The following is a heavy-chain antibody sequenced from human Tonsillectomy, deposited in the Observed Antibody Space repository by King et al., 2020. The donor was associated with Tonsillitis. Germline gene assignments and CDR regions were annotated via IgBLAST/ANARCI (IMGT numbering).Heavy chain of an antibody. CDR2: IKSKTEGGTT. D-gene: IGHD3-3*01. CDR1: GFTFSNAW. J-gene: IGHJ6*03. Sequence: ELQLVESGGGLVKPGGSLRLSCAASGFTFSNAWMSWVRQAPGKGLEWVGRIKSKTEGGTTDYAAPVKGRFTISRDDSTNTLYLQMNSLKTEDTAVYYCTTGIYDFWSGGYMDVWGKGTTVTVSS. CDR3: TTGIYDFWSGGYMDV. V-gene: IGHV3-15*01.